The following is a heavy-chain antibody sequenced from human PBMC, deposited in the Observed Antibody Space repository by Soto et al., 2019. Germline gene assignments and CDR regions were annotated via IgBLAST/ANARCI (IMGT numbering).Heavy chain of an antibody. D-gene: IGHD3-22*01. V-gene: IGHV1-2*02. CDR1: GYTFTGYY. Sequence: ASVKVSCKASGYTFTGYYMHWVRQAPGQGLEWMGWINPNSGGTNYAQKFQGRVTMTRDTSISTAYMELSRLRSDDTAVYYCARDIANMIVVVITPYFDYWRQGTLVTVS. CDR2: INPNSGGT. CDR3: ARDIANMIVVVITPYFDY. J-gene: IGHJ4*02.